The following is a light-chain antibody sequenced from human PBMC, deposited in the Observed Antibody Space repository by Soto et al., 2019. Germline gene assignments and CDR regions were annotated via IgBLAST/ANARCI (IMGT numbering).Light chain of an antibody. CDR2: GAS. CDR1: QSVSSNY. J-gene: IGKJ5*01. Sequence: SVLTKSQGTLSLSPGEIATLACRACQSVSSNYLACYQQKPGQAPRLLIYGASSRATGIPDRFSGSGSGTEFTLTISRLPSEDFAVYYCQQYNNWITFGQGTRLEIK. V-gene: IGKV3-20*01. CDR3: QQYNNWIT.